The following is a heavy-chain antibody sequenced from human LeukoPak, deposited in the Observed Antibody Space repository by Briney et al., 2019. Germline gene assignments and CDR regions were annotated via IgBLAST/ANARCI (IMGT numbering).Heavy chain of an antibody. Sequence: AGGSLRLSCAASGFTFSSYSMTWVRQAPGKGLEWVSSISSSSSYIYYADSVKGRFTISRDNAKNSLYLQMNSLRAEGTAVYYCASGIAAAGGFDYWGQGTLVTVSS. CDR1: GFTFSSYS. D-gene: IGHD6-13*01. CDR3: ASGIAAAGGFDY. J-gene: IGHJ4*02. V-gene: IGHV3-21*01. CDR2: ISSSSSYI.